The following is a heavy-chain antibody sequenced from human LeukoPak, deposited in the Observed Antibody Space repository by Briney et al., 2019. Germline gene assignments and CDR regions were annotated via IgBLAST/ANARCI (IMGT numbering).Heavy chain of an antibody. CDR1: GYTFTSYA. V-gene: IGHV1-3*01. D-gene: IGHD6-13*01. Sequence: ASVKVSCKASGYTFTSYAMHWARQAPGQRLEWMGWINAGNGNTKYSQKFQGRVTITRDTSASTAYMELSSLRSEDTAVYYCASPGIAAAGRWVFDYWGQGTLVTVSS. CDR3: ASPGIAAAGRWVFDY. CDR2: INAGNGNT. J-gene: IGHJ4*02.